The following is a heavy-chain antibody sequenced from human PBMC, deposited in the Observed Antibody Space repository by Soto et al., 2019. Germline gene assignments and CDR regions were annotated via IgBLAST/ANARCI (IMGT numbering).Heavy chain of an antibody. CDR3: AKDRAYCGSSTWYRAFDY. V-gene: IGHV3-23*01. CDR2: VSGSSGTI. CDR1: GFTFSSYA. D-gene: IGHD2-2*01. Sequence: PGGSLRLSCAASGFTFSSYAMSWLRQAPGKGLEWVSSVSGSSGTIYYADSVKGRFTISRDNSMDTLYLETNSLRAEDTAIYYCAKDRAYCGSSTWYRAFDYWGQGTLVTVSS. J-gene: IGHJ4*02.